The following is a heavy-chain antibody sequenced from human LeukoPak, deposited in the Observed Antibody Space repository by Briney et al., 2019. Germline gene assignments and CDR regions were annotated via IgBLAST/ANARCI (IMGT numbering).Heavy chain of an antibody. CDR2: ISYDGSNK. D-gene: IGHD3-3*01. Sequence: GGSLRLSCAASGFTFSSYTMHWVRQAPGKGLEWVAVISYDGSNKYYADSVKGRFTISRDNSKNTLYLQMNSLRAEDTAVYYCARDSPSGVFWSGYYLDLDYWGQGTLVTVSS. CDR1: GFTFSSYT. V-gene: IGHV3-30-3*01. J-gene: IGHJ4*02. CDR3: ARDSPSGVFWSGYYLDLDY.